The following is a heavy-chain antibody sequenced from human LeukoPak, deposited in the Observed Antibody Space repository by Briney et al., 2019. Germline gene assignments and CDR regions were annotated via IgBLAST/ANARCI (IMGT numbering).Heavy chain of an antibody. J-gene: IGHJ3*02. CDR1: GGSTSSYY. CDR2: IYYRST. CDR3: ARVLDLSKRGLDAFDI. V-gene: IGHV4-59*01. D-gene: IGHD3-16*01. Sequence: SETLSLTCTVSGGSTSSYYWSWIRQPPGKGLEWIGYIYYRSTNYNPSLKSRVTISIDTSKNQLSLKLSSATAADTAVYYCARVLDLSKRGLDAFDIWGQGTMVTVSS.